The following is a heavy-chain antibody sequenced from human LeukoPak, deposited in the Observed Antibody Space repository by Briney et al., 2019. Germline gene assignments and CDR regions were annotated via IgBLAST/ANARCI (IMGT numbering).Heavy chain of an antibody. Sequence: ASVKVSCKASGYTFTTYYVHWVRQAPGQGLEWMGGIIPIFGTANYAQKFQGRVTITTDESTSTAYMELSSLRSEDTAVYYCARGPPNGGNPCSLDYWGQGTLVTVSS. D-gene: IGHD4-23*01. CDR1: GYTFTTYY. CDR2: IIPIFGTA. V-gene: IGHV1-69*05. J-gene: IGHJ4*02. CDR3: ARGPPNGGNPCSLDY.